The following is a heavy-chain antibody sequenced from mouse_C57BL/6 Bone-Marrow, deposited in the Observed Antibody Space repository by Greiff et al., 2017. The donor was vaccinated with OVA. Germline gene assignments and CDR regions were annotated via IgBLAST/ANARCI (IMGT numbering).Heavy chain of an antibody. Sequence: VKLVESGAELARPGASVKLSCKASGYTFTSYGISWVKQRTGQGLEWIGEIYPRSGNTYYNEKFKGKATLTADKSSSTAYMELRSLTSEDSAVYFCARGAPYAMDYWGQGTSVTVSS. CDR1: GYTFTSYG. V-gene: IGHV1-81*01. CDR3: ARGAPYAMDY. J-gene: IGHJ4*01. CDR2: IYPRSGNT. D-gene: IGHD3-1*01.